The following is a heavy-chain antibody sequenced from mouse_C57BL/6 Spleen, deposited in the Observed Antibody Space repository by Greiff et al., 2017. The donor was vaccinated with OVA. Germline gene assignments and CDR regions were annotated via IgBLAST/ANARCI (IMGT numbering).Heavy chain of an antibody. CDR1: GYTFTSYW. Sequence: QVQLKQPGAELVKPGASVKLSCKASGYTFTSYWMHWVKQRPGQGLEWIGMIHPNSGSTNYNEKFKSKATLTVDKSSSTAYMQLSSLTSEDSAVYYCARMGGRGEYWGQGTTLTVSS. D-gene: IGHD3-3*01. CDR3: ARMGGRGEY. J-gene: IGHJ2*01. V-gene: IGHV1-64*01. CDR2: IHPNSGST.